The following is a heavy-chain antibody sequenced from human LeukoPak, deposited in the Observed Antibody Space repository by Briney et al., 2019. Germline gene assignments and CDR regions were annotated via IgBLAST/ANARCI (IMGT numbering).Heavy chain of an antibody. CDR1: GFTFSSYD. Sequence: PGGSLRLSCAASGFTFSSYDMNWVRQAPGKGLEWVSYISSSGSTIYYADSVKGRFTISRDNAKNSLYLQMNSLRAEDTAVYYCARDKGRYDILTGYPPTVFDYWGQGTLVTVSS. D-gene: IGHD3-9*01. V-gene: IGHV3-48*03. CDR3: ARDKGRYDILTGYPPTVFDY. J-gene: IGHJ4*02. CDR2: ISSSGSTI.